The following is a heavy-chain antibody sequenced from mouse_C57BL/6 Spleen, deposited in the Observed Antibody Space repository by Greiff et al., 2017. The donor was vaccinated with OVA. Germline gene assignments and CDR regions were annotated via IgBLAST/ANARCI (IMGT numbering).Heavy chain of an antibody. CDR2: IRYDGSN. Sequence: EVQRVESGPGLVKPSQSLSLTCSVTGYSITSGYYWNWIRKFPGNKLEWMGYIRYDGSNNYNPSLKNRISITRDTSKNQFFLKLNSVTTEGTATYYCARDYGSRYYDAMDYWGQGTSVTVSS. CDR1: GYSITSGYY. J-gene: IGHJ4*01. CDR3: ARDYGSRYYDAMDY. V-gene: IGHV3-6*01. D-gene: IGHD1-1*01.